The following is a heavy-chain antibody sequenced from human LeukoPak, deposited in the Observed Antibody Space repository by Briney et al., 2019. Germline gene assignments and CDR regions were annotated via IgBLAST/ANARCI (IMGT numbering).Heavy chain of an antibody. CDR3: ARGNSWFGELYFDY. Sequence: GASVKVSCKASGYTFTSYGISWVRQAPGQGREWMGWISAYNGNTNYAQKLQGRVTMTTDTSTSTAYMELRSLRSDDTAVYYCARGNSWFGELYFDYWGQGTLVTVSS. D-gene: IGHD3-10*01. J-gene: IGHJ4*02. CDR1: GYTFTSYG. CDR2: ISAYNGNT. V-gene: IGHV1-18*04.